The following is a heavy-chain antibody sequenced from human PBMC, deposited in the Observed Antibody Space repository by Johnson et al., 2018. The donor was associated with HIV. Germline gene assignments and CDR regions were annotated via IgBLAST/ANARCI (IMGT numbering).Heavy chain of an antibody. V-gene: IGHV3-30*04. CDR3: AREKAAGAFDI. CDR2: KSYEGRKK. J-gene: IGHJ3*02. D-gene: IGHD6-25*01. CDR1: GFTFGSYA. Sequence: QMLLVESGGDLVQPGGSLRLSCAASGFTFGSYAMTWVRQPPGKGLEWVAVKSYEGRKKYSADSVKGRLTISRDNSKNTLYLKMNSLRAEDTALYYCAREKAAGAFDIWGQGKMVTVSS.